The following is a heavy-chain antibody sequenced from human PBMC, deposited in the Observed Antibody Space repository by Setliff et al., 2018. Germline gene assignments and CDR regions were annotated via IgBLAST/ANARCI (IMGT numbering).Heavy chain of an antibody. CDR3: ARRAFIETITGYCFDL. V-gene: IGHV1-2*02. J-gene: IGHJ4*02. CDR1: GYNFPGYY. D-gene: IGHD1-20*01. CDR2: ISPHTGNT. Sequence: ASVKVSCKASGYNFPGYYLHWVRQAPGKGLERMGWISPHTGNTQYAQKFQGRVTMTRDTSISTAYMELSSLRSNDTAFYYCARRAFIETITGYCFDLWGQGTQVTVSS.